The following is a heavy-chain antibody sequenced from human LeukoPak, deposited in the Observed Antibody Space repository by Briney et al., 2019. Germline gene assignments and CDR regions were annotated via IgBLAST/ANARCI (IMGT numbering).Heavy chain of an antibody. Sequence: ASVKVSCKASGGTFSSYAISWVRQAPGQGLEWMGGIIPIFGTANYAQKFQGRVTITTDESTSTAYMELSSLRSEDTAVYYCARVPPDCSSTSCYSYWGQGALVTVSS. CDR3: ARVPPDCSSTSCYSY. D-gene: IGHD2-2*02. CDR2: IIPIFGTA. V-gene: IGHV1-69*05. J-gene: IGHJ4*02. CDR1: GGTFSSYA.